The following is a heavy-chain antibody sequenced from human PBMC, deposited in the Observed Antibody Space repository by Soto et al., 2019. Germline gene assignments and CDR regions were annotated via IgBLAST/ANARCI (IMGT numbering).Heavy chain of an antibody. Sequence: QVQLVQSGAEVKKPGASVKVSCKASGYTFTSYDINWVRQATGQGLEWMGWMNPNSGNTGYAQKFQGRVTKTRNTSMSTAYMELSRLRSEDTAVYYCATYYYDSSGSGYGMDVWGQGTTVTVSS. CDR2: MNPNSGNT. CDR1: GYTFTSYD. CDR3: ATYYYDSSGSGYGMDV. V-gene: IGHV1-8*01. D-gene: IGHD3-22*01. J-gene: IGHJ6*02.